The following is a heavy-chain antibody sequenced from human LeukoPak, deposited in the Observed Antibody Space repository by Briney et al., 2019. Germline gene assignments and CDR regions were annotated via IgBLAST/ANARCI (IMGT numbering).Heavy chain of an antibody. Sequence: GRSLRPSCAASGFTFDDYAMHWVRQAPGKGLEWVSGISWNSGSIGYADSVKGRFTISRDNAKNSLYLQMNSLRAEDTALYYCAKDRGYSGYEEPFDYWGQGTLVTVSP. J-gene: IGHJ4*02. CDR1: GFTFDDYA. V-gene: IGHV3-9*01. D-gene: IGHD5-12*01. CDR3: AKDRGYSGYEEPFDY. CDR2: ISWNSGSI.